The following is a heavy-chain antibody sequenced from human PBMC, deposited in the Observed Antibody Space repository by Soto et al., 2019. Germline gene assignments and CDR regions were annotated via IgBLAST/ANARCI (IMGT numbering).Heavy chain of an antibody. V-gene: IGHV4-34*01. Sequence: PSETLSLTCAVYGGSFSGYYWSWIRQPPGKGQERIGEINHSGSTNYNPSLKSRVTISVDTSKNQFSLKLSSVTAADTAVYYCVRGIGYSYGYIPIEDAFDIWGQGTMVTVSS. CDR3: VRGIGYSYGYIPIEDAFDI. J-gene: IGHJ3*02. CDR1: GGSFSGYY. CDR2: INHSGST. D-gene: IGHD5-18*01.